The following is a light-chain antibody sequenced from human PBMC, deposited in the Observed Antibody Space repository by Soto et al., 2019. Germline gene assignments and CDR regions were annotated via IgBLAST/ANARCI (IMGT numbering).Light chain of an antibody. CDR3: KKRNNWSWT. CDR2: DAS. CDR1: QSVSSY. Sequence: EIVLTQSPATLSLSPGDRATLSCRASQSVSSYLAWYQQKPGQAPRLLIYDASNRATGLPARFSGRGSVTDFTLTISILVPEDFAVSYCKKRNNWSWTFGQGTKVEIK. J-gene: IGKJ1*01. V-gene: IGKV3-11*01.